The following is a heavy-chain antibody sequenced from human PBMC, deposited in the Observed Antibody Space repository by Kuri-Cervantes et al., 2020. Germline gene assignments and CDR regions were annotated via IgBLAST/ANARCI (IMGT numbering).Heavy chain of an antibody. V-gene: IGHV3-13*01. CDR1: GFTFSSYD. CDR2: IGTAGDT. D-gene: IGHD2-15*01. J-gene: IGHJ4*02. Sequence: GESLKISCAASGFTFSSYDMHWVRQATGKGLEWVSAIGTAGDTYYPGSVKGRFTISRENAKNSLYLQMNSLRAGDTAVYYCARGGYCSGGNCYEIDYWGQGTLVTVSS. CDR3: ARGGYCSGGNCYEIDY.